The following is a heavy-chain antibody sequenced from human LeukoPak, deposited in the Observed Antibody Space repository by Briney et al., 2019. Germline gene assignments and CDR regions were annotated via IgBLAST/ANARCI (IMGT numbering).Heavy chain of an antibody. J-gene: IGHJ4*02. CDR3: AKDIQLTY. CDR2: ISSSGSNT. Sequence: GGSLRLPCAVCGFTFSGAAMSWVRQAPGKGLDWVSLISSSGSNTYYADSVKGRFTISRDDSKNTLCLQMNSLRAEDTAVYYCAKDIQLTYWGQGALVNVSS. CDR1: GFTFSGAA. V-gene: IGHV3-23*01. D-gene: IGHD2-2*01.